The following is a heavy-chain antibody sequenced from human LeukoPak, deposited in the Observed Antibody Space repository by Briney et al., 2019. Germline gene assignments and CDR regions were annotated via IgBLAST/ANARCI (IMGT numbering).Heavy chain of an antibody. J-gene: IGHJ2*01. CDR3: ARDKGPYWYFDL. CDR1: DGSISSYY. V-gene: IGHV4-59*01. CDR2: IYNSGST. Sequence: TPSETLSLICAVSDGSISSYYWNWIRQPPGKGLEWIGNIYNSGSTDYNPSLKSRVTISVNLSKNQISLKLTSVTAADTALYYCARDKGPYWYFDLWGRGTLVTVSS.